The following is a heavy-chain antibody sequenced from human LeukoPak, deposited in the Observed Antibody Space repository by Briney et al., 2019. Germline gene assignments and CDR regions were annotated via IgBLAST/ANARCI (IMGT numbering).Heavy chain of an antibody. J-gene: IGHJ4*02. CDR3: ARDADSSSWYDEYYFDS. CDR1: GFTFSSYG. CDR2: IWYDGSNK. V-gene: IGHV3-33*01. Sequence: VRSLRLSCAASGFTFSSYGMHWVRPAPGKGLEWVAVIWYDGSNKYYADSVKGRFTTSRDNSKNTLYLQMNSRRAEDTAVYYCARDADSSSWYDEYYFDSWGQGTLVTVSS. D-gene: IGHD6-13*01.